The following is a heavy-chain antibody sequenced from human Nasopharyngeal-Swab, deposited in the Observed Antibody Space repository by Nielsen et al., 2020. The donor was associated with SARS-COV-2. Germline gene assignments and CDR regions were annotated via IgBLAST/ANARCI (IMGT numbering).Heavy chain of an antibody. CDR3: AKDNPNYYDSSGYYGGFDY. CDR2: IYSDGST. D-gene: IGHD3-22*01. Sequence: GESLKISCEASGFTVSSNYMSWVRQAPGKGLEWVSVIYSDGSTSYADSVKGRFTISRDKSKNTLYLQMNSLRAEDTAVYYCAKDNPNYYDSSGYYGGFDYWGQGTLVTVSS. CDR1: GFTVSSNY. V-gene: IGHV3-53*01. J-gene: IGHJ4*02.